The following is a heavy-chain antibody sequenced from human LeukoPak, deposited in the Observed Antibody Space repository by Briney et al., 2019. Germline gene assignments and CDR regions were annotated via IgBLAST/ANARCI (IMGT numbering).Heavy chain of an antibody. CDR2: ISAYNGNT. Sequence: ASVKVSCKASGYTFTSYGISWVRQAPGQGLERMGWISAYNGNTNYAQKLQGRVTMTTDTSTSTAYMELRSLRSDDTAVYYCARGRITMVRGPWFDPWGQGTLVTVSS. V-gene: IGHV1-18*01. J-gene: IGHJ5*02. CDR3: ARGRITMVRGPWFDP. D-gene: IGHD3-10*01. CDR1: GYTFTSYG.